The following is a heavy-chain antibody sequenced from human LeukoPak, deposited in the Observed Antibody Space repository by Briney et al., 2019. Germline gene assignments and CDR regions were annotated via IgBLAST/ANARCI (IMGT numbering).Heavy chain of an antibody. Sequence: PSETLSLTCAVYGGSFSNFYWTWIRQPPGKGLEWIGEINHRGTTNYNPSLQRRVTISADMSKNQFSLTLRSVTAADTAVYYCARGSYSDSHRFDLGYFGPWGQGSLVTVSS. CDR2: INHRGTT. CDR1: GGSFSNFY. V-gene: IGHV4-34*01. CDR3: ARGSYSDSHRFDLGYFGP. J-gene: IGHJ5*02. D-gene: IGHD2-15*01.